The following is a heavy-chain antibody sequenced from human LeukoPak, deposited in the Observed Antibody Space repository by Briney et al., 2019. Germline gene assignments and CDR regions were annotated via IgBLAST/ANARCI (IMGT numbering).Heavy chain of an antibody. J-gene: IGHJ6*03. CDR1: SGSISSSIYY. V-gene: IGHV4-39*01. CDR3: ARGYRGSILADYYFYYYMDV. Sequence: SETLSLTCAVSSGSISSSIYYWGWIRQPPGKGLEWIGTIYYTGNTDLNPSLKSRVTISVDTSRNQFSLKLSFATAADTAVYYCARGYRGSILADYYFYYYMDVWGKGTTVTVSS. CDR2: IYYTGNT. D-gene: IGHD2-2*01.